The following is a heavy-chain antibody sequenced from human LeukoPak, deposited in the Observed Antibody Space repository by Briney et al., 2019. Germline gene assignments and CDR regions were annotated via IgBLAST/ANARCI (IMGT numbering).Heavy chain of an antibody. CDR3: ARGKRGATRTSRFDY. CDR2: IYYSGST. D-gene: IGHD1-26*01. CDR1: GGSISSTNYY. J-gene: IGHJ4*02. Sequence: SETLSLTCTVSGGSISSTNYYWGWIRQPPGKGLEWIGSIYYSGSTYYNPSLKSRVTISVDTSKNQFSLKLSSVTAADTAVYYCARGKRGATRTSRFDYWGQGTLVTVSS. V-gene: IGHV4-39*07.